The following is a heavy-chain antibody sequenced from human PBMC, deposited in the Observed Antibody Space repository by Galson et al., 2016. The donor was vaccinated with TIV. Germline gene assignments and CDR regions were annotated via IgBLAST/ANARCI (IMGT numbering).Heavy chain of an antibody. CDR2: ISHLSTTI. Sequence: SLRLSCAASGFSLSDYYMSWIRQAPGKGLEWIASISHLSTTIYYADSVKGRFSISRDNGKNSLFLQMNSLRVEDTAVYYCARGSDCFDWGQGTLVTV. D-gene: IGHD2-21*01. V-gene: IGHV3-11*01. CDR1: GFSLSDYY. CDR3: ARGSDCFD. J-gene: IGHJ4*02.